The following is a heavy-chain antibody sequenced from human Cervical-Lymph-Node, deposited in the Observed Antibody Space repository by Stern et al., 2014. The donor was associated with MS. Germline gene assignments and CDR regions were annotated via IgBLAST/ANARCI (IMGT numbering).Heavy chain of an antibody. Sequence: EVQLVESGGGLVQPGGSLRLSCAASRFTFSNYWMGWVRQAPGKGLEWVANIKQDGSERYYVDSVKGRFTISRDNAKSSLYLQMNSLRAEDTAVYYCTRGRTTHEFWGQGTLVTVSS. D-gene: IGHD1-7*01. J-gene: IGHJ4*02. CDR3: TRGRTTHEF. CDR1: RFTFSNYW. V-gene: IGHV3-7*04. CDR2: IKQDGSER.